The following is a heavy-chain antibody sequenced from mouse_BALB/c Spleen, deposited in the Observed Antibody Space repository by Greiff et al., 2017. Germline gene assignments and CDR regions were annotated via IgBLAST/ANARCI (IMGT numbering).Heavy chain of an antibody. CDR2: ISSGGSYT. V-gene: IGHV5-6*01. CDR1: GFTFSSYG. J-gene: IGHJ2*01. Sequence: EVQRVESGGDLVKPGGSLKLSCAASGFTFSSYGMSWVRQTPDKRLEWVATISSGGSYTYYPDSVKGRITISRNNAKNTLYLQMSSLKSENTAMYYCARHGGVGMEDFDYWGQGTTLTVSS. CDR3: ARHGGVGMEDFDY. D-gene: IGHD2-3*01.